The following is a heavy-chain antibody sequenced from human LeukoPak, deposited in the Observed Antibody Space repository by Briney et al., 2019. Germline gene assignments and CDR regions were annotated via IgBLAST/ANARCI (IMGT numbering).Heavy chain of an antibody. CDR2: ISAYNGDT. J-gene: IGHJ4*02. CDR3: ARDSLHGGNALFSY. D-gene: IGHD2-15*01. Sequence: GASVKVSCKASGYTFISYGIRWLRQAPGQGLEWMGWISAYNGDTNYAQNLQGRVTMTRDTSTNTAYMELRSLRSDDTGLYYCARDSLHGGNALFSYWGQGTLVTVSS. CDR1: GYTFISYG. V-gene: IGHV1-18*01.